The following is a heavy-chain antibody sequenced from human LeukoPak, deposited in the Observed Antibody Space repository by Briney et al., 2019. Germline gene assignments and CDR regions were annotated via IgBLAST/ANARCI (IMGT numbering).Heavy chain of an antibody. CDR1: GFTFSNYA. J-gene: IGHJ4*02. CDR2: IKTKTYGGTT. D-gene: IGHD1-26*01. Sequence: PGGSLRLSCAVSGFTFSNYAMSWVRLAPGKGPEWISFIKTKTYGGTTEYAASVKGRFTISRDDSTGIAYLQMDSLKPEDTAVYYCSRSVIVGAAYFDYWGQGTLVTVSS. CDR3: SRSVIVGAAYFDY. V-gene: IGHV3-49*04.